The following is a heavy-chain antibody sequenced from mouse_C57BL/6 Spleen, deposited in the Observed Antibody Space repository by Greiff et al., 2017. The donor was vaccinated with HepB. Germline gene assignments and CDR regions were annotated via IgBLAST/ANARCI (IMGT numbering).Heavy chain of an antibody. CDR1: GYTFTDYN. D-gene: IGHD1-1*01. J-gene: IGHJ1*03. Sequence: EVQLQQSGPELVKPGASVKIPCKASGYTFTDYNMDWVKQSHGKSLEWIGDINPNNGGTICNQKLKGEATSTVDKSSSTAYMELRSLTSEDTAVYYCARRNYGSSYGYFDVWGTGTTVTVSS. CDR3: ARRNYGSSYGYFDV. CDR2: INPNNGGT. V-gene: IGHV1-18*01.